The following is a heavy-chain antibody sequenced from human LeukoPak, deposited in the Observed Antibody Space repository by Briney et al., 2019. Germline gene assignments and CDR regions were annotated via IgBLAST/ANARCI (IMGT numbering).Heavy chain of an antibody. Sequence: PSETLSLTCTVSGGSISSYYWSWIRQPAGKGLEWIGRIYTSGSTNYNPSLKSRVTMSVDTSKNRFSLKLSSVTAADTAVYYCARDRTVGFWSGYTNDYYYYYGMDVWGQGTTVTVPS. CDR3: ARDRTVGFWSGYTNDYYYYYGMDV. CDR1: GGSISSYY. D-gene: IGHD3-3*01. V-gene: IGHV4-4*07. J-gene: IGHJ6*02. CDR2: IYTSGST.